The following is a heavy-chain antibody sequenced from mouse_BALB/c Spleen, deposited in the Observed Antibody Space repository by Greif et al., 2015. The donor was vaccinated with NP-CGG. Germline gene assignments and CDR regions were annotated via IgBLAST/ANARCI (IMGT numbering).Heavy chain of an antibody. J-gene: IGHJ3*01. V-gene: IGHV1S81*02. CDR2: INPSNGGT. Sequence: ESGAELVKPGASVKLSCKASGYTFTSYYMYWVKQRPGQGLEWIGEINPSNGGTNFNEKFKSKATLTVDKSSSTAYMQLSSLTSEDSAVYYCTRGGYYGPWFAYWGQGTLVTVSA. D-gene: IGHD1-2*01. CDR3: TRGGYYGPWFAY. CDR1: GYTFTSYY.